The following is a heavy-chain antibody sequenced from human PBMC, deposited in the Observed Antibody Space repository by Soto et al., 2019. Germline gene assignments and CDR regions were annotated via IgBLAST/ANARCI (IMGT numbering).Heavy chain of an antibody. CDR3: ARMAFSSSWSFDY. J-gene: IGHJ4*02. V-gene: IGHV1-2*04. CDR1: GYTFTGYY. Sequence: ASVKVSCKASGYTFTGYYMHWVRQAPGQGLEWMGWINPNSGGTNYAQKFQGWVTMTRDTSISTAYMELSRLRSDDTAVYYCARMAFSSSWSFDYWGQGTLVTVSS. CDR2: INPNSGGT. D-gene: IGHD6-13*01.